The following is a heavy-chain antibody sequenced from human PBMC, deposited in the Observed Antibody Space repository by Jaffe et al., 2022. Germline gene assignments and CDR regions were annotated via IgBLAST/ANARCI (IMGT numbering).Heavy chain of an antibody. CDR1: GGSINNYY. D-gene: IGHD6-19*01. CDR3: AKMAGAAVAGT. CDR2: IYYSGST. V-gene: IGHV4-59*01. Sequence: QVQLQESGPGLVKPSETLSLTCTVSGGSINNYYWSWFRQPPGKGLDWIGYIYYSGSTNYNPSLKSRVIISVDTSKNQFSLKLSSVTAADTAVYYCAKMAGAAVAGTWGQGTLVTVSS. J-gene: IGHJ4*02.